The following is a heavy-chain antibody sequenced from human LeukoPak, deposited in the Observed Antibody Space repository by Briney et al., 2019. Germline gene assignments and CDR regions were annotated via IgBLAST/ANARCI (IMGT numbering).Heavy chain of an antibody. CDR2: ITSSGGST. Sequence: GGSLRLSCAASGFTFSSYAMSWVRQAPGKGLEWVSVITSSGGSTYYADSVKGRFTISRDNSKNTVSLEMNSLRAEDTAVYYCAKVGVMRRSGWFGGDYFDFWGQGTLVTVSS. CDR1: GFTFSSYA. V-gene: IGHV3-23*01. D-gene: IGHD6-19*01. J-gene: IGHJ4*02. CDR3: AKVGVMRRSGWFGGDYFDF.